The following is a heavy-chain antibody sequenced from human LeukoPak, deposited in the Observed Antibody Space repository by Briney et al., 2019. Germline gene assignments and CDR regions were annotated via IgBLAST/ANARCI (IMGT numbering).Heavy chain of an antibody. CDR1: GFTFTNAR. J-gene: IGHJ4*02. V-gene: IGHV3-15*01. CDR2: IKSKGDGETT. CDR3: TTDLGLTMIRGVIVY. D-gene: IGHD3-10*01. Sequence: PGGSLRLSCTASGFTFTNARMNWVRQAPGKGLEWVGPIKSKGDGETTDYAAPVKGRFTMSRDDSKATLYLQMNSLKAEDTAVYYCTTDLGLTMIRGVIVYWGQGALVTVSS.